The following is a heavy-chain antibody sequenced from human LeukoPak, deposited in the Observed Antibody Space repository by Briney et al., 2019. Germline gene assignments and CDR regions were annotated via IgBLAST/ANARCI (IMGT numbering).Heavy chain of an antibody. CDR1: GDTFSSYA. CDR2: IIPIFGTA. Sequence: SVKVSCKASGDTFSSYAISWVRQAPGQGLEWMGWIIPIFGTANYAQKFQGRVTITTDESTSTAYMELSSLRSEDTAVYYCARDLCTNGVCYSDYWGQGTLVTVSS. CDR3: ARDLCTNGVCYSDY. D-gene: IGHD2-8*01. V-gene: IGHV1-69*05. J-gene: IGHJ4*02.